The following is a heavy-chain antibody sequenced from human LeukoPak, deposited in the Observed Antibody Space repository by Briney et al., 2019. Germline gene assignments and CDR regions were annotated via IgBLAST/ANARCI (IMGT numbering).Heavy chain of an antibody. CDR1: GYTFTSYA. J-gene: IGHJ4*02. V-gene: IGHV7-4-1*02. D-gene: IGHD5-12*01. Sequence: ASVKVSCKASGYTFTSYAMNWVRQAPGQGLEWMGWINTNTGNPTYAQGFTGRFVFSLDTSVSTAYLQISSLKAEDTAVYYCARTPHRGYSGYDPTFDYWGQGTLVPVSS. CDR2: INTNTGNP. CDR3: ARTPHRGYSGYDPTFDY.